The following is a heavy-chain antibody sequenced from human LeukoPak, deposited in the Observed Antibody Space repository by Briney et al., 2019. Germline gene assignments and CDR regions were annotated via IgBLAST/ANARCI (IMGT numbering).Heavy chain of an antibody. V-gene: IGHV4-59*01. J-gene: IGHJ4*02. Sequence: PSETLSLTCTVSGGSFSSFFWSWIRQPPGKGLEWIGYIFYSGITDYNPSLKSRVTISVDPSKNQFSLNLNSVTAADTAVYYCARDLRGSSALDYWGQGTLVTVSS. CDR3: ARDLRGSSALDY. CDR1: GGSFSSFF. CDR2: IFYSGIT. D-gene: IGHD6-25*01.